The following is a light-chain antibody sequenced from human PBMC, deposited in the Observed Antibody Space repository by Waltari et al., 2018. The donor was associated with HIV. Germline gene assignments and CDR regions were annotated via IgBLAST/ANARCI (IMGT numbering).Light chain of an antibody. CDR3: ASYITSATPV. CDR2: DVT. V-gene: IGLV2-14*01. J-gene: IGLJ2*01. Sequence: QSALTQPASVSGSPGQSITISCTGSSSDVGGYNYVSWYQHHPGKAPNVIIYDVTNRPSGLSYRFSGSKSGNTATLTISGLQPEDEADYFCASYITSATPVFGGGTKLTVL. CDR1: SSDVGGYNY.